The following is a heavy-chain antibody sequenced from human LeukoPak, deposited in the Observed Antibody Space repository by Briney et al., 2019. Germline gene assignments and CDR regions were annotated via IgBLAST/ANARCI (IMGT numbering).Heavy chain of an antibody. CDR3: ARATRYYDFWSGYSYYFDY. J-gene: IGHJ4*02. CDR1: GFIFSGYA. CDR2: ISSSGLTT. Sequence: GGSLRLSCVASGFIFSGYAMAWVRQAPGKGLDWVSAISSSGLTTYYADSVKARFTISRDNSKNTLYLQMGSLRAEDMAVYYCARATRYYDFWSGYSYYFDYWGQGTLVTVSS. D-gene: IGHD3-3*01. V-gene: IGHV3-23*01.